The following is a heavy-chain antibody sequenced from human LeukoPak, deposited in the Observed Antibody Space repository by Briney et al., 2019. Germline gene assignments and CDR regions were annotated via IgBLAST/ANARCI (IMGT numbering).Heavy chain of an antibody. CDR2: ISSGTSYI. CDR1: GFRFNSHH. J-gene: IGHJ4*02. CDR3: AREVYSSGWYTSNYFDY. V-gene: IGHV3-21*01. D-gene: IGHD6-19*01. Sequence: PGGSLRLSCAVSGFRFNSHHMHWVRQAPGKGLEWVSSISSGTSYIYYADSVKGRFTISRDNAKNSLYLQMNSLRAEDTAVYYCAREVYSSGWYTSNYFDYWGQGTLVTVSS.